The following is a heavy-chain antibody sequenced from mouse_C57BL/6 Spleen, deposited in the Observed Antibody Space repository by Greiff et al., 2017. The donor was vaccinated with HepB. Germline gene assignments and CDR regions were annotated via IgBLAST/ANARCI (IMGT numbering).Heavy chain of an antibody. CDR3: TREGDFGTTVVRYFDV. Sequence: EVKLVESGEGLVKPGGSLKLSCAASGFTFSSYAMSWVRQTPEKRLEWVAYISSGGDYIYYADTVKGRFTICRDNARNTLYLQMSSLKSEDTAMYYCTREGDFGTTVVRYFDVWGTGTTVTVSS. CDR2: ISSGGDYI. D-gene: IGHD1-1*01. CDR1: GFTFSSYA. V-gene: IGHV5-9-1*02. J-gene: IGHJ1*03.